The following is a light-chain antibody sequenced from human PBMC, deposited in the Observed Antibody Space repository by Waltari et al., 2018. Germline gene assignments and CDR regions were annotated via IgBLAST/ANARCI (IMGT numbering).Light chain of an antibody. Sequence: IQMTHSPSTLSASVGDRVLIICRASQTVHNWVAWYQQKPGAAPKLLIYKTSTLQSGVPSRFSGSGSGTEFTLTVSSLQPNDFATYYCQQYDAGSTFGQGTQLEI. CDR3: QQYDAGST. V-gene: IGKV1-5*03. CDR1: QTVHNW. CDR2: KTS. J-gene: IGKJ2*01.